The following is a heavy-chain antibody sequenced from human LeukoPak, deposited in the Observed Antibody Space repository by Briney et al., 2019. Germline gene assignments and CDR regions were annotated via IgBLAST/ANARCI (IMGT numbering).Heavy chain of an antibody. Sequence: SETLSLTCAVYGGSFSGYYWSWIRQPPGKGPEWIGEINHSGSTNYNPSLKSRVTISVDTSKNQFSLKLSSVTAADTAVYYCARETGYSTVWGQGTLVTVSS. V-gene: IGHV4-34*01. D-gene: IGHD6-13*01. J-gene: IGHJ4*02. CDR2: INHSGST. CDR3: ARETGYSTV. CDR1: GGSFSGYY.